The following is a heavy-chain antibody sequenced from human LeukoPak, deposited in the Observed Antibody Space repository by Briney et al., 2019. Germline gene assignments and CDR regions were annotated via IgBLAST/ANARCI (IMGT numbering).Heavy chain of an antibody. CDR2: INWNSNNI. CDR1: GFRFDDHA. J-gene: IGHJ4*02. CDR3: ARGVAAAGTTLDY. Sequence: GGSLRLSCAASGFRFDDHAMHWVRQAPGKGLEWVSGINWNSNNIGYADSVKGRCTISRDNAKNSLHLQMNSLRAEDTAVYYCARGVAAAGTTLDYWGQGTLVTVSS. D-gene: IGHD6-13*01. V-gene: IGHV3-9*01.